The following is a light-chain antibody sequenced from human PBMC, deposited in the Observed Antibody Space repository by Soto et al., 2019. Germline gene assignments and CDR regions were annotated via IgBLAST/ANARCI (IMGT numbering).Light chain of an antibody. CDR2: DAS. V-gene: IGKV3-11*01. CDR1: QSVSSY. Sequence: EIVLTQSPATLSLSPGERATLSCRASQSVSSYLAWYQQKPCQAPRLLIYDASNRATGIPARFSGSGSGTDFTPTISSLEPEDFAVYYCQQRSNWPLITFGQGTRLEIK. CDR3: QQRSNWPLIT. J-gene: IGKJ5*01.